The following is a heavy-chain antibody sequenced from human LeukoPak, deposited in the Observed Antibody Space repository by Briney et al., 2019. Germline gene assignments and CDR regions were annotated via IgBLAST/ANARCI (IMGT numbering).Heavy chain of an antibody. Sequence: SETLSLTCTVSGGSISSSSYYWSWIRQPPGKGLEWIGEINHSGSTNYNPSLKSRVTISVDTSKNQFSLKLSSVTAADTAVYYCARGRGGGRWLQLHNWFDPWGQGTLVTVSS. V-gene: IGHV4-39*07. CDR2: INHSGST. J-gene: IGHJ5*02. CDR3: ARGRGGGRWLQLHNWFDP. CDR1: GGSISSSSYY. D-gene: IGHD5-24*01.